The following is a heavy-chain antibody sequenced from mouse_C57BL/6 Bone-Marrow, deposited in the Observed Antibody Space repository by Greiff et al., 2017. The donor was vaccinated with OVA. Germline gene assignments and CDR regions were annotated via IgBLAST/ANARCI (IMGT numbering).Heavy chain of an antibody. D-gene: IGHD1-1*01. CDR1: GYTFTDYN. J-gene: IGHJ1*03. V-gene: IGHV1-18*01. CDR2: INPNNGGT. Sequence: VQLKESGPELVKPGASVKIPCKASGYTFTDYNMDWVKQSHGKSLEWIGDINPNNGGTIYNQKFKGKATLTVDKSSSTAYMELRSLTSEDTAVYYCARWGILYYGSSYLWYFDVWGTGTTVTVSS. CDR3: ARWGILYYGSSYLWYFDV.